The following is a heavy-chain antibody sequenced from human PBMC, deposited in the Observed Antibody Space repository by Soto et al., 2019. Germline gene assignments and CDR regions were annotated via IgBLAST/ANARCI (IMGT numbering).Heavy chain of an antibody. Sequence: QVLLQQWGAGLLKPSETLSLTCAVYGGSFTDYFWSWIRQPPGKGLEWIAEINHSGTTGYNPSLKSRDTMSVDPSKTHFSLHLRSVTAADTAVYYCARGKDYVWGPLGQGKLVTVSS. J-gene: IGHJ5*02. CDR2: INHSGTT. CDR1: GGSFTDYF. D-gene: IGHD3-16*01. V-gene: IGHV4-34*01. CDR3: ARGKDYVWGP.